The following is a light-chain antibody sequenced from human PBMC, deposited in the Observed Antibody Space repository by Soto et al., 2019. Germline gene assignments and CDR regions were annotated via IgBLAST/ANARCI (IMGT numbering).Light chain of an antibody. CDR3: QQYGDSPAT. CDR2: GAF. CDR1: QSVSSSY. J-gene: IGKJ3*01. V-gene: IGKV3-20*01. Sequence: EIVMTQSPATLSVSPWEKATLSCRASQSVSSSYLAWYQQKPGQAPRLLIYGAFNRATGIPDRFSGSGSGTDSTLTFSRLETEDFAVYYCQQYGDSPATFGPGTKVDI.